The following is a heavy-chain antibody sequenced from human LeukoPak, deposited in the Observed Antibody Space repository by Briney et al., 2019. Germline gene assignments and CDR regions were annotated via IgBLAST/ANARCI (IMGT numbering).Heavy chain of an antibody. V-gene: IGHV1-2*02. CDR1: GYTFTGYY. D-gene: IGHD3-10*01. CDR2: INPNSGGT. CDR3: ARTPRRFGEFLGYMDV. Sequence: ASVKVSCKASGYTFTGYYMHWVRQAPGQGLEWMGWINPNSGGTNYAQKFQGRVTMTRDTSISTAYMELSRLRSDDTAVYYCARTPRRFGEFLGYMDVWGKGTTVTISS. J-gene: IGHJ6*03.